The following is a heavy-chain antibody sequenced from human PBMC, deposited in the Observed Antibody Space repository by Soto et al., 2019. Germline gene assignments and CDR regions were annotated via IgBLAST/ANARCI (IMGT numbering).Heavy chain of an antibody. CDR2: ISSSSSYI. J-gene: IGHJ4*02. D-gene: IGHD1-26*01. Sequence: EVQLVESGGGLVKPGGSLRLSCAASGFTFSSYSMNWVRQAPGKGLEWVSSISSSSSYIYYADSVKGRFTISRDNAKNSLYLQMNSLRAEDTAVYYCARDHRVRWELEGLSFIDYWGQGTLVTVSS. CDR1: GFTFSSYS. V-gene: IGHV3-21*01. CDR3: ARDHRVRWELEGLSFIDY.